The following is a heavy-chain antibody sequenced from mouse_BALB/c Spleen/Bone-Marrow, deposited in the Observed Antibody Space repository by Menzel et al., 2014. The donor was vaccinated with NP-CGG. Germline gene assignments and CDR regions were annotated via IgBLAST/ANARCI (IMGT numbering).Heavy chain of an antibody. CDR1: GFNIKDTY. Sequence: VQLQQSGAELVKPGASVKLSCTASGFNIKDTYMHWVKQRPEQGLEWTGRIDPANGNTKYDPKFQGKATITADTSSNTAYLQLSSLTSEDTAVYYCATLTTVVDAMDYWGQGTSVTVSS. J-gene: IGHJ4*01. CDR3: ATLTTVVDAMDY. CDR2: IDPANGNT. V-gene: IGHV14-3*02. D-gene: IGHD1-1*01.